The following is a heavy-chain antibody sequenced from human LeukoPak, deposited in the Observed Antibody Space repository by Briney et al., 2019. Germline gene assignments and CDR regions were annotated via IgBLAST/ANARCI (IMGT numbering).Heavy chain of an antibody. CDR1: GGTFSSYA. CDR2: IIPIFGTA. CDR3: ASGSRGGSYSIDYYYYYYMDV. V-gene: IGHV1-69*13. J-gene: IGHJ6*03. Sequence: SVKVSCKASGGTFSSYAISWVRQAPGQGLEWMGGIIPIFGTANYAQKFQGRVTITADESTSTAYMELSSLRSEDTAVYYCASGSRGGSYSIDYYYYYYMDVWGKGTTVTVSS. D-gene: IGHD1-26*01.